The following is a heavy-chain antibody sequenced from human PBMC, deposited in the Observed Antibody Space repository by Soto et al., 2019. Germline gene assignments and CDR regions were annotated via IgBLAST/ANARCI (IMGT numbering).Heavy chain of an antibody. CDR2: IYYSGST. V-gene: IGHV4-39*01. D-gene: IGHD6-6*01. J-gene: IGHJ4*02. CDR1: GGSISSSSYY. Sequence: SETLSLTCTVSGGSISSSSYYWGWIRQPPGKGLEWIGSIYYSGSTYYNPSLKSRVTISVDTSKNQFSLKLSSVTAADTAVYYCARRPSIEYSSSYYFDYWGQGTLVTVSS. CDR3: ARRPSIEYSSSYYFDY.